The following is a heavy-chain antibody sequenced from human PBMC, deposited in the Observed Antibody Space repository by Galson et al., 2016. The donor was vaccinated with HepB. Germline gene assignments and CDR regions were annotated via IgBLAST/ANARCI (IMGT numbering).Heavy chain of an antibody. V-gene: IGHV1-2*04. Sequence: VSCKASGYEFTGYYMHWVRQAPGQGLEWMGWINPYSGGTNYAQKFQGWVTMTRDTSISTAYMELTSLTSDDTAVYYCAIANDYCSGGNCYFDYWGQGTRVTVSS. CDR1: GYEFTGYY. J-gene: IGHJ4*02. D-gene: IGHD2-15*01. CDR3: AIANDYCSGGNCYFDY. CDR2: INPYSGGT.